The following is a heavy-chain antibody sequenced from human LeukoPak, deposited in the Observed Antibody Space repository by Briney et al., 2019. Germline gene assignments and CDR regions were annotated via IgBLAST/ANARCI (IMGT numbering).Heavy chain of an antibody. CDR3: ARGNYEYYYYMDV. CDR1: GGTFSSYA. D-gene: IGHD1-7*01. Sequence: SVKVSCKASGGTFSSYAISWVRQAPGQGLEWMGGIIPIFGTANYAQKFQGRVTITADKSTSTAYMELSSLRSEDTAVYYCARGNYEYYYYMDVWGKGTTVTVSS. J-gene: IGHJ6*03. V-gene: IGHV1-69*06. CDR2: IIPIFGTA.